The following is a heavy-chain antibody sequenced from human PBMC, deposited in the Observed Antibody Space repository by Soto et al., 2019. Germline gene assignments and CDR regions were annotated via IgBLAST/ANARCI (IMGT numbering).Heavy chain of an antibody. CDR1: GGSISSGGYY. J-gene: IGHJ6*02. V-gene: IGHV4-31*03. Sequence: LSLTCTVSGGSISSGGYYWSWIRQHPGKGLEWIGYIYYSGSTYYNPSLKSRVTISVDTSKNQFSLKLSSVTAADTAVYYCARDHLSSIAAPPGMDVWGQGTTVTVSS. CDR3: ARDHLSSIAAPPGMDV. D-gene: IGHD6-6*01. CDR2: IYYSGST.